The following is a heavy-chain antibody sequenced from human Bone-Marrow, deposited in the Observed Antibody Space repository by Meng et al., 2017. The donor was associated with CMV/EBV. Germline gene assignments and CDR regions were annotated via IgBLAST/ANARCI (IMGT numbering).Heavy chain of an antibody. Sequence: GSLRLSCSASGFTFSSYAMGWVRQAPGKGLEWVSAISGSGGSTYYADSVKGRFTISRDNSKNTLYLQMNSLRAEDTAVYYCASHKAQRVPVDVWGQGTTVTVSS. J-gene: IGHJ6*02. CDR3: ASHKAQRVPVDV. CDR2: ISGSGGST. V-gene: IGHV3-23*01. CDR1: GFTFSSYA. D-gene: IGHD2-2*01.